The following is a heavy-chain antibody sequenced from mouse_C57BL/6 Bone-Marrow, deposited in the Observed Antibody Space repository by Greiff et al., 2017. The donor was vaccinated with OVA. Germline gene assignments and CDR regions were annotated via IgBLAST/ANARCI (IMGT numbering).Heavy chain of an antibody. J-gene: IGHJ4*01. D-gene: IGHD4-1*01. CDR3: ARSELGRNYAMDY. CDR2: INPSSGYT. CDR1: GYTFTSYW. Sequence: QVQLQQSGAELAKPGASVKLSCKASGYTFTSYWMHWVKQRPGQGLEWIGYINPSSGYTKYNQKFKDKATLTADKSSSTAYMQLSSLTYEDSAVCYCARSELGRNYAMDYWGQGTSVTVSS. V-gene: IGHV1-7*01.